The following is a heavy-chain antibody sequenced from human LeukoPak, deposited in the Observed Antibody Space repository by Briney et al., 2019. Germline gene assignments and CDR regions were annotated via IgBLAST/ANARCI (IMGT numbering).Heavy chain of an antibody. D-gene: IGHD2-8*01. J-gene: IGHJ6*03. Sequence: GGSLRLSCAASGFIFSSYSMNWVRQAPGKGLEWVSSIGSSSSYIYQADSVKGRFTISRDSSKNILYLQMNSLRAEDTAVYYCAKDRCSNGVGCYYYYMDVWGKGTTVTISS. CDR1: GFIFSSYS. CDR3: AKDRCSNGVGCYYYYMDV. CDR2: IGSSSSYI. V-gene: IGHV3-21*01.